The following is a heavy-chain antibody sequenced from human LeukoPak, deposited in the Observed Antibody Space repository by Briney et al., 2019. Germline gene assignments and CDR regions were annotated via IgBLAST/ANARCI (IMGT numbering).Heavy chain of an antibody. V-gene: IGHV4-38-2*02. CDR1: GYSISSDYY. D-gene: IGHD3-10*01. Sequence: SETLSLTCIVSGYSISSDYYWGWIRQPPGKGLEWIGSIHHSGSTKYNPSLKRRVTLSVDTSKNQFSLKLNSVTAADTAVYYCARLSSGSFGLHYFDYWGQGTLVTVSS. CDR2: IHHSGST. J-gene: IGHJ4*02. CDR3: ARLSSGSFGLHYFDY.